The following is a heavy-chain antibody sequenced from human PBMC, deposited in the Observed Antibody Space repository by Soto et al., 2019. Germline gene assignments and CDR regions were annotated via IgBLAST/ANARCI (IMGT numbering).Heavy chain of an antibody. CDR2: MNQNGGGK. CDR3: ARVDCSTSDCYNLYYGRDV. CDR1: GFTFSSYW. D-gene: IGHD2-2*02. V-gene: IGHV3-7*04. J-gene: IGHJ6*02. Sequence: GGSLRLSCAASGFTFSSYWMTCFRQAPGKGLEWVADMNQNGGGKYYVDSVKGRFTISRDNARTSLFLQMNSRRVEDTGIYYCARVDCSTSDCYNLYYGRDVWGQGTTVTVFS.